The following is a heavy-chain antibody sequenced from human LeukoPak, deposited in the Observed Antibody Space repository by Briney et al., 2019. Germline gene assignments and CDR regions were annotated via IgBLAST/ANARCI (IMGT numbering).Heavy chain of an antibody. Sequence: GGSLRLSCAASGFTFSSYGMSWVRQAPGKGLEGVSAVSGSGGSTYYADSVKGRFTISRDNSKNTLYLQMNSLRAVGTAVYYCAKVGSNSQYYFDYWGQGTLVTVSS. J-gene: IGHJ4*02. CDR3: AKVGSNSQYYFDY. V-gene: IGHV3-23*01. CDR1: GFTFSSYG. D-gene: IGHD6-13*01. CDR2: VSGSGGST.